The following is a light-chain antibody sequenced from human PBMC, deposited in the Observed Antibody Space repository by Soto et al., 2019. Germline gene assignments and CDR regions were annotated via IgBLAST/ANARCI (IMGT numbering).Light chain of an antibody. Sequence: DIQMTQSPSTLSASVGDRVTITCRSSQSISGYLAWYQQKPGKAPKLLIYDASSLESGVPSRFSGSASGTEFTLTISSLQPDDFATYYCQQYNSYWTFGQGTKVDIK. CDR2: DAS. CDR3: QQYNSYWT. J-gene: IGKJ1*01. V-gene: IGKV1-5*01. CDR1: QSISGY.